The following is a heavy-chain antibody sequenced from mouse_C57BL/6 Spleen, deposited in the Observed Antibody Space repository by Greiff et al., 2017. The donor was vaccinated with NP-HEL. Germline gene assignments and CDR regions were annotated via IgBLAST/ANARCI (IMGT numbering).Heavy chain of an antibody. CDR3: ARRAITTVVAPYFDY. Sequence: QVQLQQPGTELVKPGASVKLSCKASGYTFTSYWMHWVKQRPGQGLEWIGNINPSNGGTNYNEKFKSKATLTVDKSSSTAYMPLSSLTSEDSAVYYCARRAITTVVAPYFDYWGQGTTLTVSS. D-gene: IGHD1-1*01. J-gene: IGHJ2*01. CDR2: INPSNGGT. V-gene: IGHV1-53*01. CDR1: GYTFTSYW.